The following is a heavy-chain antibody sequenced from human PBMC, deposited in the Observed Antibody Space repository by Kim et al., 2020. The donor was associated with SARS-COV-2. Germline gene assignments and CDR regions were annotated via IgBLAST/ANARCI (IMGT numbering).Heavy chain of an antibody. J-gene: IGHJ6*02. CDR2: IDWNGGRI. CDR1: AFNFDDFG. V-gene: IGHV3-20*04. CDR3: LRESTRFYGFDV. Sequence: GGSLRLSCVGSAFNFDDFGMAWVRHSPDKGLEFVAYIDWNGGRIDLGDSVRGRFIISRDNTKNSVFLQMNSLRVEDTAFYFCLRESTRFYGFDVWGQGAT.